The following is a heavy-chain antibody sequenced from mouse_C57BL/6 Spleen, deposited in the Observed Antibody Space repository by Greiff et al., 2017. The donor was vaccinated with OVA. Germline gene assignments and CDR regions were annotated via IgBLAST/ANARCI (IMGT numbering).Heavy chain of an antibody. D-gene: IGHD1-1*01. CDR2: IDPSDSET. Sequence: QVQLQQPGAELVRPGSSVKLSCKASGYTFTSYWMHWVKQRPIQGLEWIGNIDPSDSETHYNQKFKDKATLTVDKSSSTAYMQLSSLTSEDSAVYYCAFITTVVPRYFDVWGTGTTVTVSS. CDR1: GYTFTSYW. V-gene: IGHV1-52*01. CDR3: AFITTVVPRYFDV. J-gene: IGHJ1*03.